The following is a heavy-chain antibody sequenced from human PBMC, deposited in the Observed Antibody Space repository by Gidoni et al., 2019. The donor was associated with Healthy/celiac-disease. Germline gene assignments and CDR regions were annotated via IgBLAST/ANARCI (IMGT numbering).Heavy chain of an antibody. CDR2: ISGSGGST. CDR3: AKGGIVVVTAHTPPPFDY. D-gene: IGHD2-21*02. Sequence: EVQLLESGGGLVQPGGSLRLSCAASGFTFSSYAMSWVRQAPGKGLEWVSAISGSGGSTYYADSVKGRFTISRDNSKNTLYLQMNSLRAEDTAVYYCAKGGIVVVTAHTPPPFDYWGQGTLVTVSS. V-gene: IGHV3-23*01. J-gene: IGHJ4*02. CDR1: GFTFSSYA.